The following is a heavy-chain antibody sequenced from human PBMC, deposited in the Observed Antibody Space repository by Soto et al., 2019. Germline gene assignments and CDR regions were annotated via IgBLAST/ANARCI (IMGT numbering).Heavy chain of an antibody. J-gene: IGHJ6*02. CDR2: ISFDGSNK. D-gene: IGHD2-2*02. V-gene: IGHV3-30-3*01. CDR1: GFTFSIYA. Sequence: PGGSLRLSCAASGFTFSIYALHWVRQAPGKGLEWVAVISFDGSNKVYADSVKGRLTISRDNSKNTLYVQMNSLRGEDTAVYYCARGRYCSGTSCYTDYYFGLDVWGQGTTVTVSS. CDR3: ARGRYCSGTSCYTDYYFGLDV.